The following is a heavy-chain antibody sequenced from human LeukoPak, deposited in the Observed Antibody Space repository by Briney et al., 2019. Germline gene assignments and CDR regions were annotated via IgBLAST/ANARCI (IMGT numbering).Heavy chain of an antibody. CDR1: GLTFSSFA. Sequence: QPGGSLRLSCAVSGLTFSSFAMSWVRQAPGKGLEWVSAITGSAGATWYADAVKGRFTISRDNSKNTMYLQMNSLGAEDTALYYCAKMKGATEYHYYAMDVWGKGTMVSVSS. V-gene: IGHV3-23*01. CDR2: ITGSAGAT. CDR3: AKMKGATEYHYYAMDV. J-gene: IGHJ6*04. D-gene: IGHD5-24*01.